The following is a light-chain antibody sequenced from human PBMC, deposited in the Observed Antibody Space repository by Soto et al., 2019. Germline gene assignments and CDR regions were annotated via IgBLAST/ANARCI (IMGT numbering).Light chain of an antibody. V-gene: IGKV3-20*01. CDR1: QSVSSSH. Sequence: LVLTPSPGTLSLSPGERATLSCRASQSVSSSHLAWYQHKPGQAPRLLIYAASSRATGSPDRFSGGGSGTDFTLTISRLEPEDFAVYYCQQYVDSPITFGQGTRLEIK. J-gene: IGKJ5*01. CDR3: QQYVDSPIT. CDR2: AAS.